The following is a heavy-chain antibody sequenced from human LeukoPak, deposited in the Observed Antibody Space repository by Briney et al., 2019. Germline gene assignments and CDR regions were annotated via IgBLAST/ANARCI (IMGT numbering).Heavy chain of an antibody. CDR3: ARGEYSGFYYYMDV. J-gene: IGHJ6*03. D-gene: IGHD6-6*01. V-gene: IGHV4-39*07. CDR1: GGSISSSSYY. Sequence: PSETLSLTCTVSGGSISSSSYYWGWIRQPPGKGLEWIGSIYYSGSTYYNPSLKSRVTISVDTSKNQFSLKLRSVTAADTAVYSCARGEYSGFYYYMDVWGKGTTVTVSS. CDR2: IYYSGST.